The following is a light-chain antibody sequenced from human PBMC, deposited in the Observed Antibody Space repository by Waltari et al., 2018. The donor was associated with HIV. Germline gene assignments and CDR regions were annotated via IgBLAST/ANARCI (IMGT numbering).Light chain of an antibody. J-gene: IGKJ2*02. CDR2: GAS. CDR3: QQSYTTPRT. CDR1: QSISSY. Sequence: DIQMTQSPSSLSASIGDRVTITCRASQSISSYLNWYQQKPGKAPKLLIYGASTLQSGVPSNFSSSGSGTDFTLIISSLQPEDFATYYCQQSYTTPRTFGQGTKLEIK. V-gene: IGKV1-39*01.